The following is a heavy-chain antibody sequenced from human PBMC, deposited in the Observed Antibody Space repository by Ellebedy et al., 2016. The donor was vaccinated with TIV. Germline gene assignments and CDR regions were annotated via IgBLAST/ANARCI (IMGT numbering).Heavy chain of an antibody. D-gene: IGHD5-24*01. J-gene: IGHJ4*02. CDR2: INHSGST. CDR1: GGSFSGYY. V-gene: IGHV4-34*01. CDR3: ARTPGQRWLQLRPFDY. Sequence: SQTLSLTXXVYGGSFSGYYWSWIRQPPGKGLEWIGEINHSGSTNYNPSLKSRVTISVDTSKNQFSLKLSSVTAADTAVYYCARTPGQRWLQLRPFDYWGQGTLVTVSS.